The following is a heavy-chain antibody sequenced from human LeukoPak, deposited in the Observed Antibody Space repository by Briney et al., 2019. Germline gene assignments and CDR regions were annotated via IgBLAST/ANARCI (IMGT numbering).Heavy chain of an antibody. J-gene: IGHJ6*02. V-gene: IGHV3-23*01. D-gene: IGHD2-15*01. CDR2: IGGSGDST. Sequence: GGSLRLSCAASGFTSSDYAMSWVRQAPGKGLEWVSVIGGSGDSTYYADSVKGRFSISRDNSKNTLYLQMNRLRAEDTAVYYCARHPHTLGYCSGGTCYRVSDHYYGMDVWGQGTSVTVSS. CDR3: ARHPHTLGYCSGGTCYRVSDHYYGMDV. CDR1: GFTSSDYA.